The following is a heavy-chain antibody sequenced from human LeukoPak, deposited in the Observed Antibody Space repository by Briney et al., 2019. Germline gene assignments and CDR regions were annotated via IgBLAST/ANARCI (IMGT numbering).Heavy chain of an antibody. J-gene: IGHJ1*01. CDR3: ARGNRPNTATIVWYFQR. V-gene: IGHV1-2*02. D-gene: IGHD5-18*01. CDR1: GYTFTGYY. Sequence: ASVKVSCKASGYTFTGYYMHWVRQAPGQGLEWMGWINPNSGGTNYAQKFQGRVTMTRDTSISTAYMELSRLRSDDTAVYYCARGNRPNTATIVWYFQRWGQGTLVTVSS. CDR2: INPNSGGT.